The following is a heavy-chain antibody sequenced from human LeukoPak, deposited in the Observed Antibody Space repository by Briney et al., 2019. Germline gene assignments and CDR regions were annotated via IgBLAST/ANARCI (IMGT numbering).Heavy chain of an antibody. V-gene: IGHV3-23*01. CDR3: ATSSDFGVVYYFDY. D-gene: IGHD3-3*01. CDR1: GFTFSSYA. CDR2: ISGSGGST. Sequence: PGGSLRLSCAASGFTFSSYAMSWVRQAPVKGLEWVSAISGSGGSTYYADSVKGRFTISRDNSKNTLYLQMNSLRAEDTAVYYCATSSDFGVVYYFDYWGQGTLVTVSS. J-gene: IGHJ4*02.